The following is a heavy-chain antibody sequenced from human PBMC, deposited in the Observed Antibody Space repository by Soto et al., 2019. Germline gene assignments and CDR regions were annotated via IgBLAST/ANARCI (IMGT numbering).Heavy chain of an antibody. CDR2: IYYSGSS. CDR1: GGSISSGDTY. Sequence: QVQLQESGPGLVKPSQTLSLTCTVSGGSISSGDTYWSWIRQPPGEGLEWIGYIYYSGSSYYNPSLESRVTISVDTSKNQFSLKLRSVTAAATAVYYCAREDYFGSGKPIDYWGQGTLVTVSS. D-gene: IGHD3-10*01. J-gene: IGHJ4*02. CDR3: AREDYFGSGKPIDY. V-gene: IGHV4-30-4*01.